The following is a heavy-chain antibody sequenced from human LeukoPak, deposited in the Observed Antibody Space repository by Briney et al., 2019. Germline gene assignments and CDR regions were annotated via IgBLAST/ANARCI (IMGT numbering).Heavy chain of an antibody. CDR1: GFTFSSYA. Sequence: GGYLRLSCAASGFTFSSYAMSWVRQAPGKGLEWVSAISGSGVSTYYADSVKGRFTISRDNSKNTLYLQMNSLRAEDTAVYYCAKDTYSGSPGPYYFDYWGQGTLVTVSS. V-gene: IGHV3-23*01. CDR3: AKDTYSGSPGPYYFDY. D-gene: IGHD1-26*01. CDR2: ISGSGVST. J-gene: IGHJ4*02.